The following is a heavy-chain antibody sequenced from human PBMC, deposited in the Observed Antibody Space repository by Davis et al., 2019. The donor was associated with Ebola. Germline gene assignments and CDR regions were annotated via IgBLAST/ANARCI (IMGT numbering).Heavy chain of an antibody. CDR2: YYYTGTT. D-gene: IGHD2-15*01. CDR3: ARVNFCIGGSCYSHDH. CDR1: GGFVSSGGYS. J-gene: IGHJ5*02. V-gene: IGHV4-30-4*07. Sequence: MPSETLSLTCGVSGGFVSSGGYSWSWIRQPPGKGLEWIGHYYYTGTTHYNPSLKSRVTISVDTSKNQFSLRLNSVTAADTAVYYCARVNFCIGGSCYSHDHWGQGTLVTVSS.